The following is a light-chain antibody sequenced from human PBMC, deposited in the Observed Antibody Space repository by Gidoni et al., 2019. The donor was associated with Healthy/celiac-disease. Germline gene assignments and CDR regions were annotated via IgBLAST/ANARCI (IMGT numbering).Light chain of an antibody. V-gene: IGKV2-30*01. CDR1: QSLVYSDVNTY. J-gene: IGKJ2*01. Sequence: DVEMTQSPPSVAVTLGQPASIPCSSSQSLVYSDVNTYLNWFQQRPGQSPRRLIYKVSNRDSGVPDRFSGSGSGTDFTLKISRVEAEDVGVYYCMQDTHWPYTFGQGTKLEIK. CDR2: KVS. CDR3: MQDTHWPYT.